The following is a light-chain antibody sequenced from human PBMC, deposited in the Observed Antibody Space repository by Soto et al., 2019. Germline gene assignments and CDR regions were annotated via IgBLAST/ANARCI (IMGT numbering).Light chain of an antibody. V-gene: IGKV3-15*01. J-gene: IGKJ4*01. CDR1: QSVSSN. CDR2: GAS. CDR3: QQYNNWTPALT. Sequence: EIVMTQSPATLSVSPGERATLSCRASQSVSSNLAWYQQKPGQAPRLLIYGASTRATGIPARFSGSGSGTEFTLTISSLQSEAFAVYYCQQYNNWTPALTFGGGTKVEIK.